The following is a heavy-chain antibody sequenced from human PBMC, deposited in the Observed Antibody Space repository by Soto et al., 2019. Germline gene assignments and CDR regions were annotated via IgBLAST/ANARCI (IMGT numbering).Heavy chain of an antibody. V-gene: IGHV4-34*01. CDR3: ATHCSSTSCYYAFEP. CDR1: GGSFSSYY. J-gene: IGHJ5*02. D-gene: IGHD2-2*01. CDR2: INHYGST. Sequence: QVQLQQWGAGLLKPSETLSLTCAVYGGSFSSYYWSWIRQPPGKGLEWIGQINHYGSTDYNPSLKSRVTISVDTSKNPFSLRLSSVTAADTAMYDCATHCSSTSCYYAFEPWGQGTLGTVSS.